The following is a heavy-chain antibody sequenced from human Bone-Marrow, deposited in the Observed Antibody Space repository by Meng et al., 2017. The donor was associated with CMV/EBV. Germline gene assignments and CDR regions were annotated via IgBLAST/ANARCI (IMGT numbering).Heavy chain of an antibody. J-gene: IGHJ4*02. CDR1: GFTVSRNY. V-gene: IGHV3-66*01. CDR2: ISSGGST. Sequence: SGFTVSRNYMSWVRQAPGKGLELFSVISSGGSTYYSTSVKSRFTISRDNSKNTLYLQMNSLRAEDTAVYYCARGSFNYYDSSDYFDYWGQGTLVTVSS. CDR3: ARGSFNYYDSSDYFDY. D-gene: IGHD3-22*01.